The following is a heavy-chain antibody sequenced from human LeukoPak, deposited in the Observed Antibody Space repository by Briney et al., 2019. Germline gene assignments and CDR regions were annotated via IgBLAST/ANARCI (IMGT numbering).Heavy chain of an antibody. CDR2: INHSGST. J-gene: IGHJ4*02. CDR3: ATGAVAGTYYFDY. Sequence: SETLSLTCAVYGGSFSSYYWSWIRQPPGKGLEWIGEINHSGSTNYNPSLKSRVTISVDTSKNQFSLKLSSVTAADTAVYYCATGAVAGTYYFDYWGQGTLVTVSS. CDR1: GGSFSSYY. D-gene: IGHD6-19*01. V-gene: IGHV4-34*01.